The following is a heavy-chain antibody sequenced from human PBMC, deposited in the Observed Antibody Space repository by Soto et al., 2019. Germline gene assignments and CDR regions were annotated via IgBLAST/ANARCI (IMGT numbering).Heavy chain of an antibody. J-gene: IGHJ4*02. CDR2: IHYSGST. D-gene: IGHD6-19*01. Sequence: SETLSLTCTVSGGSIRDTIYYWCWIRQPPWKGLEWICSIHYSGSTHYNPSLKSRVTISFDPSKSQFSLNLTSVTPADTSLYYWPRHPGAVAAPLAYCRKGTVVTVSS. CDR1: GGSIRDTIYY. V-gene: IGHV4-39*01. CDR3: PRHPGAVAAPLAY.